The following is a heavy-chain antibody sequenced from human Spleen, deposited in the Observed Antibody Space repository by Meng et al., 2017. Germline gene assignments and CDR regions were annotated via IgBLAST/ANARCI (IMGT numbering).Heavy chain of an antibody. D-gene: IGHD5-18*01. J-gene: IGHJ6*02. CDR2: ISWNSGSI. CDR1: GFTFDDYA. Sequence: GGSLRLSCAASGFTFDDYAMHWVRQAPRKGLEWVSGISWNSGSIGYADSVKGRFTISRDNAQNSLYLQMNSLRAEDTALYYCVKDRTAYYYYGMDVWGQGTTVTVSS. V-gene: IGHV3-9*01. CDR3: VKDRTAYYYYGMDV.